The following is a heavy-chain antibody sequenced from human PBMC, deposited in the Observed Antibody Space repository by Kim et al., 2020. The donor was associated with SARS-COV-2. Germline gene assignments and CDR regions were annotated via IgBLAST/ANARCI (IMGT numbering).Heavy chain of an antibody. V-gene: IGHV3-23*01. Sequence: ADSVKCLFTITRDNSKNTLYLQMNSRGAEDTAVDYCAKYPSVTASGSFDYWGQGTLVTVSS. J-gene: IGHJ4*02. CDR3: AKYPSVTASGSFDY. D-gene: IGHD2-21*02.